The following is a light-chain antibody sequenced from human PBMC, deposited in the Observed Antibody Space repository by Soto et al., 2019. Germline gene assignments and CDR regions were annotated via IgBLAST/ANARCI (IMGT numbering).Light chain of an antibody. CDR3: QQPSHWPPLT. J-gene: IGKJ4*01. CDR2: DAS. V-gene: IGKV3-11*01. CDR1: QSVSTY. Sequence: EIVLTQSPATLSMAPEERATLSCRASQSVSTYLAWYQQKPGQAPRLLIFDASNRASGIPSRFSGSGSGTNFTLTISRLEPEDFAVYFCQQPSHWPPLTFGGGTKVEIK.